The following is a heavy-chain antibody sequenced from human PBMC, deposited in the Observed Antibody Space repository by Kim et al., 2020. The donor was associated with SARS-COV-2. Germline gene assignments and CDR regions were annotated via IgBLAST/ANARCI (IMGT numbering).Heavy chain of an antibody. D-gene: IGHD6-19*01. CDR1: GFTFSSYS. J-gene: IGHJ4*02. CDR3: ARGDDPRQWLVTAQVGTGFDY. V-gene: IGHV3-21*01. Sequence: GGSLRLSCAASGFTFSSYSMNWVRQAPGKGLEWVSSISSSSSYIYYADSVKGRFTISRDNAKNSLYLQMNSLRAEDTAVYYCARGDDPRQWLVTAQVGTGFDYWGQGTLVTVSS. CDR2: ISSSSSYI.